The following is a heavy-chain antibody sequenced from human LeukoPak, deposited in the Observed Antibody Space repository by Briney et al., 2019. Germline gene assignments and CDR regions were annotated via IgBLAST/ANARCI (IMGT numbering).Heavy chain of an antibody. D-gene: IGHD2-21*01. V-gene: IGHV4-61*02. CDR2: IYTSGST. Sequence: SETLSLTCTVSGGSISSGSYYWSWIRQPAGKGLEWIGRIYTSGSTNYNPSLKSRVTISVDTSKNQFSLKLSSVTAADTAVYYCARARDSHYYYYYYMDVWSKGTTVTVSS. J-gene: IGHJ6*03. CDR1: GGSISSGSYY. CDR3: ARARDSHYYYYYYMDV.